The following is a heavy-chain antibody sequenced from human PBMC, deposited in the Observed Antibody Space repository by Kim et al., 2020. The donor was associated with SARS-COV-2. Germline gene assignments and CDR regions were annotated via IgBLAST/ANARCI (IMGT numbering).Heavy chain of an antibody. V-gene: IGHV1-24*01. Sequence: ASVKVSCKVSGYTLTELSMHWVRQAPGKGLDWMGGFDPEDGETIYAQKFQGRVTMTEDTSTDTAYMELSSLRSEDTAVYYCATSGSGYYDYVWGSFFYWGQGTLVTVSS. CDR2: FDPEDGET. D-gene: IGHD3-16*01. CDR1: GYTLTELS. J-gene: IGHJ4*02. CDR3: ATSGSGYYDYVWGSFFY.